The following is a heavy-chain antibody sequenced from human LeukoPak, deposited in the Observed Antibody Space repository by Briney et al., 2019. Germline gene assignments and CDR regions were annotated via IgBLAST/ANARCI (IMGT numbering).Heavy chain of an antibody. V-gene: IGHV3-21*01. CDR3: ATHHIVVVPAAIWYGMDV. CDR2: ISSSSSYI. Sequence: PGGSLRLSCAASGFTFSSYSMNWVRQASGKGLEWVSSISSSSSYIYYADSVKGRFTISRDNAKNSLYLQMNSLRAEDTAVYYCATHHIVVVPAAIWYGMDVWGQGTTVTVSS. J-gene: IGHJ6*02. D-gene: IGHD2-2*01. CDR1: GFTFSSYS.